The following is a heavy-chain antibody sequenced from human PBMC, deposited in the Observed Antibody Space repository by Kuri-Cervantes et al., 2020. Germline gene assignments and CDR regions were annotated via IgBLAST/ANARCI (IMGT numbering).Heavy chain of an antibody. Sequence: ASVKVSCKASGYTFTSYDINWVRQATGKGLEWMGWMNPNRGNTGYAQKFQGRVTMTRNTSISTAYMELSSLRSEDTAVYYCAREEGWQWLVGGGGGMDVWGQGTTVTVSS. CDR3: AREEGWQWLVGGGGGMDV. D-gene: IGHD6-19*01. V-gene: IGHV1-8*01. J-gene: IGHJ6*02. CDR1: GYTFTSYD. CDR2: MNPNRGNT.